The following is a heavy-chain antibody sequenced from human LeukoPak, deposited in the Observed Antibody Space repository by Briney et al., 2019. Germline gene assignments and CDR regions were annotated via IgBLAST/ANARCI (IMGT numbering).Heavy chain of an antibody. CDR2: ISDGGSTT. V-gene: IGHV3-74*01. CDR1: GCTFSSYW. J-gene: IGHJ4*02. CDR3: SRSAYYDGSGNYYDY. Sequence: PGGSLRLSCAASGCTFSSYWMHWVRQAPGKGLVWVSRISDGGSTTTYADSVKGRFTISRDNAKNTLCLQMNGLRAEDTAVYYCSRSAYYDGSGNYYDYWGQGTLVTVSS. D-gene: IGHD3-22*01.